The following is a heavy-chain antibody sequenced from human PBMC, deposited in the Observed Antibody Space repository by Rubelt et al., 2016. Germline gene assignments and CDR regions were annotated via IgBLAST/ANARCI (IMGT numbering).Heavy chain of an antibody. CDR1: GYTFTGNY. V-gene: IGHV1-2*02. J-gene: IGHJ4*02. Sequence: QVRLVQSGAEVKKPGASVKVSCKTSGYTFTGNYIHWVRQAPGQGLEWMGWINPISGGTNFAQRYQGRVTMTRDTSIRTAYVELNRLKSDYTAVYCCAREGHRGVTTDWGQGTLVTVSS. CDR3: AREGHRGVTTD. CDR2: INPISGGT. D-gene: IGHD1-1*01.